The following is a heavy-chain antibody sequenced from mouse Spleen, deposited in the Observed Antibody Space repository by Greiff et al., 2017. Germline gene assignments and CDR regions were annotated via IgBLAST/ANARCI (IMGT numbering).Heavy chain of an antibody. Sequence: QVQLQQPGAELVKPGASVKLSCKASGYTFTSYWMHWVKQRPGQGLEWIGMIHPNSGSTNYNEKFKSKATLTVDKSSSTAYMQLSSLTSEDSAVYYCARWLITTVVATDYWGQGTTLTVSS. J-gene: IGHJ2*01. CDR3: ARWLITTVVATDY. CDR2: IHPNSGST. CDR1: GYTFTSYW. V-gene: IGHV1-64*01. D-gene: IGHD1-1*01.